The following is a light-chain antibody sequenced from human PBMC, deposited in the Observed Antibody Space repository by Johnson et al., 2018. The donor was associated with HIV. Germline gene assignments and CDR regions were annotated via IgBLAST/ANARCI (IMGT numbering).Light chain of an antibody. CDR3: GTWDSRLSVYV. V-gene: IGLV1-51*01. J-gene: IGLJ1*01. Sequence: QSVLTQPPSVSAASGQKVTISCSGSTSNIGNNYVSWYQQFPGTAPKLLIYDNNKRPSGIPARFSGSTPGTSATLALTGPPTGDGADYYCGTWDSRLSVYVFGTGTKVTVL. CDR2: DNN. CDR1: TSNIGNNY.